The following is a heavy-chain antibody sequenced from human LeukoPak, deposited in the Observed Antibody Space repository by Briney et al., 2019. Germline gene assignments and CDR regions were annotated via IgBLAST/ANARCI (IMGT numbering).Heavy chain of an antibody. V-gene: IGHV4-59*08. J-gene: IGHJ4*02. CDR1: GASISSYY. CDR3: ARHPELYFFDY. CDR2: ISYSGST. Sequence: PSETLSLTCTVSGASISSYYWSWIRQPPGKELEWIGYISYSGSTNYNPSLKSRVTISADTSKNQVSLTLSSVTAADTAVYYCARHPELYFFDYWGQGTLVTVSS. D-gene: IGHD3-10*01.